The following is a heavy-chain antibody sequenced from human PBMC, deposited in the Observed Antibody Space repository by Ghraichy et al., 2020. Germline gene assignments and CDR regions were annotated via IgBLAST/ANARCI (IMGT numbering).Heavy chain of an antibody. Sequence: SETLSLTCAVYGGSFSGYYWSWIRQPPGKGLEWIGEINHSGSTNYNPSLKSRVTISVDTSKNQFSLKLSSVTAADTAVYYCARARYYYYYGMDVWGQGTTVTVSS. V-gene: IGHV4-34*01. CDR1: GGSFSGYY. J-gene: IGHJ6*02. CDR3: ARARYYYYYGMDV. CDR2: INHSGST.